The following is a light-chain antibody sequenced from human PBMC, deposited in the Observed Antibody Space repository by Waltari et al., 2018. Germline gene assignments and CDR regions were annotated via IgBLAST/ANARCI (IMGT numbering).Light chain of an antibody. CDR3: MQALQPPWT. V-gene: IGKV2-28*01. CDR1: QSLLQSNGYNY. J-gene: IGKJ1*01. CDR2: LGY. Sequence: DIVVTQSPLSLPVTPGEPASISCRSTQSLLQSNGYNYVDWYLQKPGQAPQLLMYLGYNRASGVPDRFSGSGSGTNFTLKISRVEAEDVGVYYCMQALQPPWTFGQGTKVEI.